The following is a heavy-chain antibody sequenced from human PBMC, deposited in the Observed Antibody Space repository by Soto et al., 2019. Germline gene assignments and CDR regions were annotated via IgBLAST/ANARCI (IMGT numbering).Heavy chain of an antibody. V-gene: IGHV4-30-4*01. Sequence: SETLSLTCTVSGDSISSVDDYWSWIRQPPGKGLEWMGYIYHSGSTHYNPSLNSRLTISIDTSTNRFSLNLTSVTAADTAVYFCARLRWETENNWFDPWGQGALVTV. CDR3: ARLRWETENNWFDP. CDR2: IYHSGST. CDR1: GDSISSVDDY. J-gene: IGHJ5*02. D-gene: IGHD1-26*01.